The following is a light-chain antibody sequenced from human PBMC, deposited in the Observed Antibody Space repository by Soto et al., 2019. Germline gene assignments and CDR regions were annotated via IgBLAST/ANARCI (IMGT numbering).Light chain of an antibody. CDR3: QHRSDWPPRLT. V-gene: IGKV3-11*01. J-gene: IGKJ4*01. CDR1: RSVSSY. CDR2: DAS. Sequence: EIVLTQSPATLSLSPGERATLSCGASRSVSSYLAGYQQKPGQAPRLLIYDASYRATGIPARLSGSGSGTAFSLTISSLEPEDFAVDSWQHRSDWPPRLTFGGGTKVEIK.